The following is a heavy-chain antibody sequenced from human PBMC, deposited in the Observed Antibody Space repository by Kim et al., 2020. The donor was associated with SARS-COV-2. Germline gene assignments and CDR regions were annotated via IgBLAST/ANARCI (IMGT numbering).Heavy chain of an antibody. CDR3: ARGSEMYSSSSWGY. V-gene: IGHV4-34*01. D-gene: IGHD4-4*01. J-gene: IGHJ4*02. CDR1: GGTFNSYY. CDR2: IDYSGNT. Sequence: SETLSLTCAVHGGTFNSYYWSWIRQSPGKGLEWIGEIDYSGNTNYNLSLKSRVSISLDTSNNQFSLHLTSVTAADTAVYFCARGSEMYSSSSWGYWGQGT.